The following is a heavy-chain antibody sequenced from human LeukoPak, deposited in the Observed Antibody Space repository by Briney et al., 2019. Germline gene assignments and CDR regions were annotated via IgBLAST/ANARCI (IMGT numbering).Heavy chain of an antibody. Sequence: AASVKVSSKVSGYTLTELSMHWVRQAPGKGLEWMGGFDPEDGETIYAQKFQGRVTMTEDTSTDTAYMELSSLRSEDTAVYYCATGPSYYNWFDPWGQGTLVTVSS. CDR2: FDPEDGET. V-gene: IGHV1-24*01. J-gene: IGHJ5*02. CDR1: GYTLTELS. CDR3: ATGPSYYNWFDP. D-gene: IGHD3-10*01.